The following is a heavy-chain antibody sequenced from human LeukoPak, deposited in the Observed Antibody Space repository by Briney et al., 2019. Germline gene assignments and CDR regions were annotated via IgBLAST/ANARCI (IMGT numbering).Heavy chain of an antibody. Sequence: SETLSLTCTVSGGSISNYYCSWIRQAPGKGLEWIGSRYYTGSASYSSSLRSRATISLGTSKNQLSLKLTSVTAADTAVYYCARGWEFYESNGYVFDLWGQGTMVTVSS. D-gene: IGHD3-22*01. CDR3: ARGWEFYESNGYVFDL. CDR2: RYYTGSA. V-gene: IGHV4-59*01. CDR1: GGSISNYY. J-gene: IGHJ3*01.